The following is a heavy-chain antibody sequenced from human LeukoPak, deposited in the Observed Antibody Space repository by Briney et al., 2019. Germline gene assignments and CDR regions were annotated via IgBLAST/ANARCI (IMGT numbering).Heavy chain of an antibody. CDR1: GGTFSSYA. D-gene: IGHD5-24*01. CDR2: IIPILGIA. Sequence: GASVKVSCKASGGTFSSYAISWVRQAPGQGLEWMGRIIPILGIANYAQKFQGRVAITADKSTSTAYMELSSLRSEDTAVHYCARDSRDGYNYRYWGQGTLVTVSS. V-gene: IGHV1-69*04. J-gene: IGHJ4*02. CDR3: ARDSRDGYNYRY.